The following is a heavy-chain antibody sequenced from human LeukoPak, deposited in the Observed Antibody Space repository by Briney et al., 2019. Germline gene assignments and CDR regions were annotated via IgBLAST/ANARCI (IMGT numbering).Heavy chain of an antibody. J-gene: IGHJ4*02. CDR3: AKGGEMATILSYFDY. V-gene: IGHV3-23*01. Sequence: PGGSLRLSCAASGFTFSSYAMSWVRQAPGKGLEWVSAISGSGGSTYYADSVKGRFTISRDNSKNTLYLQMNSLRAEDTAVYYCAKGGEMATILSYFDYWGQGTLVTVSS. D-gene: IGHD5-24*01. CDR1: GFTFSSYA. CDR2: ISGSGGST.